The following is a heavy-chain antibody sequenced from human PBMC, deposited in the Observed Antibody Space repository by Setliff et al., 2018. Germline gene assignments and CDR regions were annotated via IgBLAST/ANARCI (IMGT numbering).Heavy chain of an antibody. D-gene: IGHD1-26*01. CDR2: INPNGGST. CDR1: GYTFTTYY. CDR3: ARGSPTGGDYNFYMDV. Sequence: SVKVSCKASGYTFTTYYMHWVRQAPGQGLEWMGVINPNGGSTSYAQRIQGRVTMTRDTSTSTFYMDLRSLRSEDTAVYYCARGSPTGGDYNFYMDVWGKGTTVTVSS. J-gene: IGHJ6*03. V-gene: IGHV1-46*01.